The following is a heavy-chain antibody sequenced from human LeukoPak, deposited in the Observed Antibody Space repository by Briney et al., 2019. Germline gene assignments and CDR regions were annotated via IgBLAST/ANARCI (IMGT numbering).Heavy chain of an antibody. V-gene: IGHV3-23*01. CDR2: ITGSGSST. CDR1: GFTFSNHA. Sequence: GGSLRLSCAAAGFTFSNHAMTWVRQAPGKGLEWVSEITGSGSSTYYADSVKGRFTISRDNSKNTLFLQMNSVRAEDTATYYCAREWFDFDYWGQGILVTVSS. CDR3: AREWFDFDY. D-gene: IGHD3-22*01. J-gene: IGHJ4*02.